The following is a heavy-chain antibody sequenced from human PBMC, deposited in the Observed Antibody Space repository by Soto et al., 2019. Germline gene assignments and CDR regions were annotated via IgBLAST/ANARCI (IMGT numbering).Heavy chain of an antibody. D-gene: IGHD2-2*01. V-gene: IGHV4-59*08. CDR1: GGSISSHY. CDR3: AAFPCTSCSPWGAYYYYMDV. CDR2: IYYSGST. J-gene: IGHJ6*03. Sequence: SETLSLTCTVSGGSISSHYWSWIRQPPGKGLEWIGYIYYSGSTNYNPSLKSRVTISVDTSKNQFSLKLSSVTAADTAVYYCAAFPCTSCSPWGAYYYYMDVWGKGTTVTVSS.